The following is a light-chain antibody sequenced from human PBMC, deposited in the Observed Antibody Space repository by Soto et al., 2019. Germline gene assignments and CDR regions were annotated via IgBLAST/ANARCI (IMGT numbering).Light chain of an antibody. CDR2: DVS. Sequence: QSALTQPASVSGSPGQSITISCTGTSSDVRDYNYVSWYQHHPGKAPQLMIYDVSDRPSGVSNRFSGSKSGNTASLTISGLQSEDEADYYCGSYTSSNTYVFGTGTKVTVL. CDR3: GSYTSSNTYV. CDR1: SSDVRDYNY. V-gene: IGLV2-14*03. J-gene: IGLJ1*01.